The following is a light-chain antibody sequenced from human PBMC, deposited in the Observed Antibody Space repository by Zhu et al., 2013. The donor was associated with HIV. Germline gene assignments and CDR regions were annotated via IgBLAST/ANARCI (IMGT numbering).Light chain of an antibody. Sequence: DVVMTQSPLSLPVTLGQPASISCRSSQSLAYSDGNTYLNWFQQRPGQSPRRLIYKVSNRDSGVPDRFSGSGSGTDFTLKISRVEAEDVGVXYCMEGIHWPPGLLTFGGGTKVEIK. CDR2: KVS. CDR1: QSLAYSDGNTY. J-gene: IGKJ4*01. V-gene: IGKV2-30*01. CDR3: MEGIHWPPGLLT.